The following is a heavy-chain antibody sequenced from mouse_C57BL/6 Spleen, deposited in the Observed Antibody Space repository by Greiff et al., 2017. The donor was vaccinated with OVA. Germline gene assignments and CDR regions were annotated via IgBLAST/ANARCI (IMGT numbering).Heavy chain of an antibody. V-gene: IGHV1-15*01. J-gene: IGHJ2*01. CDR1: GYTFTDYE. Sequence: QVQLQQSGAELVRPGASVTLSCKASGYTFTDYEMHWVKQTPVHGLEWIGAIDPETGGTAYNQKFKGKAILTADKSSSTAYMELRSLTSEDSAVYYCTRSGYGRSYGFDYWGQGTTLTVSS. CDR2: IDPETGGT. D-gene: IGHD1-1*01. CDR3: TRSGYGRSYGFDY.